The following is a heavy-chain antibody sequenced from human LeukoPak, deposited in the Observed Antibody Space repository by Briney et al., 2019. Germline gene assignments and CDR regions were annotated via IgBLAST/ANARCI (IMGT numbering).Heavy chain of an antibody. Sequence: SETLSLTCTVSAGSFSSYYWSWIRQPPGKGLEWIGYMYYSGSSGSTNYNPSLTSRVTISVDTSKNQFSLKLSSVTAADTAVYYCARGGTMTTVPLWGQGTLVTVSS. J-gene: IGHJ4*02. V-gene: IGHV4-59*08. CDR3: ARGGTMTTVPL. CDR1: AGSFSSYY. CDR2: MYYSGSSGST. D-gene: IGHD4-17*01.